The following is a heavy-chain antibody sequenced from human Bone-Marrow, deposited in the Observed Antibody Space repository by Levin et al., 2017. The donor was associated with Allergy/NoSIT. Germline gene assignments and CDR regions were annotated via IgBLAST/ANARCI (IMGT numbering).Heavy chain of an antibody. J-gene: IGHJ3*01. Sequence: KVSCKGSGYMFTSYWIGWVRQMPGKGLEWMGIIYAGDSDTRYSPSFRSQVTMSADKSITTAYLQWRSLGASDTAMYYCARYCSGGDCYSHAYDVWGQGTMVTVSS. CDR2: IYAGDSDT. V-gene: IGHV5-51*01. D-gene: IGHD2-15*01. CDR3: ARYCSGGDCYSHAYDV. CDR1: GYMFTSYW.